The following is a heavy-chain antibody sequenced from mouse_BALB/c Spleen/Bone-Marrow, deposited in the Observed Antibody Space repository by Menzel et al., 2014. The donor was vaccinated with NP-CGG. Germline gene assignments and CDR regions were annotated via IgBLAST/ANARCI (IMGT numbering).Heavy chain of an antibody. Sequence: EVKLVESGGGLVQPRGSLKLSCAASGFDFSRYWMSWVRQAPGKGLEWIGEINPDSSTINYTPSLKDKFIISRDNAKNTLYLQKSKVRSEDTALYYCTRLHYYGYSAYWGQGTLVTVST. J-gene: IGHJ3*01. V-gene: IGHV4-1*02. CDR2: INPDSSTI. D-gene: IGHD1-2*01. CDR1: GFDFSRYW. CDR3: TRLHYYGYSAY.